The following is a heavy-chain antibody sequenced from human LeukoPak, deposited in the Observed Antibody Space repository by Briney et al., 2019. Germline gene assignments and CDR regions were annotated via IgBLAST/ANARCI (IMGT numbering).Heavy chain of an antibody. J-gene: IGHJ2*01. CDR1: GFTFSSYA. CDR2: ISGSGDST. CDR3: AKDTTGIVGATMSWYFDL. D-gene: IGHD1-26*01. Sequence: GGSLRLSCAASGFTFSSYAMSWVRQAPGKGLEWVSAISGSGDSTYYADSVKGRFTISRDNSKNTLYLQMNSLRAEDTAVYYCAKDTTGIVGATMSWYFDLWGRGTLVTVSS. V-gene: IGHV3-23*01.